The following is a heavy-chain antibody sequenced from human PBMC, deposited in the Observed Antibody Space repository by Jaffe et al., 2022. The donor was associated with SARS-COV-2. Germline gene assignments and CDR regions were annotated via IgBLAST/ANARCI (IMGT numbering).Heavy chain of an antibody. J-gene: IGHJ6*03. CDR3: ARVGPYCSGGSCFVHYYYYMDV. V-gene: IGHV1-18*01. CDR1: GYTFTSYG. D-gene: IGHD2-15*01. CDR2: ISAYNGNT. Sequence: QVQLVQSGAEVKKPGASVKVSCKASGYTFTSYGISWVRQAPGQGLEWMGWISAYNGNTNYAQKLQGRVTMTTDTSTSTAYMELRSLRSDDTAVYYCARVGPYCSGGSCFVHYYYYMDVWGKGTTVTVSS.